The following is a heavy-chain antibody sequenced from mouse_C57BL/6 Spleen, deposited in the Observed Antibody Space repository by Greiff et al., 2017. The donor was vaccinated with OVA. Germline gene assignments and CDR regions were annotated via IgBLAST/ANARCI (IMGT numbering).Heavy chain of an antibody. J-gene: IGHJ2*01. V-gene: IGHV1-50*01. CDR1: GYTFTSYW. CDR2: IDPSDSYT. D-gene: IGHD2-10*02. Sequence: VQLQQPGAELVKPGASVKLSCKASGYTFTSYWMQWVKQRPGQGLEWIGEIDPSDSYTNYNQKFTGKATLTVDTSSSTAYRQLSSLTSEDSAVYYCSRRYGNYAGFDYWGQGTTLTVSS. CDR3: SRRYGNYAGFDY.